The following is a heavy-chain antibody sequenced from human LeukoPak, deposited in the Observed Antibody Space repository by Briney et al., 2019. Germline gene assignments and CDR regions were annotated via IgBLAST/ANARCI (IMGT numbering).Heavy chain of an antibody. CDR2: INPNSGGT. D-gene: IGHD3-3*01. V-gene: IGHV1-2*02. CDR1: GYTFTGYY. Sequence: GASVKVSCKASGYTFTGYYMHWVRQAPGQGLEWMGWINPNSGGTNYAQKFQARVTMTRDTSISTAYMELSRLRSDDTAVYYCARGTTVLRFLEWSSFDYWGQGTLVTVSS. J-gene: IGHJ4*02. CDR3: ARGTTVLRFLEWSSFDY.